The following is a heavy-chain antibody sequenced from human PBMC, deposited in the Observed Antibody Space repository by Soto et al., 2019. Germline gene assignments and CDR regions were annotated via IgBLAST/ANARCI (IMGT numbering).Heavy chain of an antibody. CDR1: GGSISSGGYF. J-gene: IGHJ4*02. CDR2: IYYSGRT. D-gene: IGHD6-13*01. CDR3: ARFAREENPKVGSWYYFDY. Sequence: SETLSLTCTVSGGSISSGGYFWSWVRQHPGKCLEWIGNIYYSGRTYYNPSLKSRVTISVDTSKNQFSLKLSSVTAADTAVYYCARFAREENPKVGSWYYFDYWGQGTRVTVSS. V-gene: IGHV4-31*03.